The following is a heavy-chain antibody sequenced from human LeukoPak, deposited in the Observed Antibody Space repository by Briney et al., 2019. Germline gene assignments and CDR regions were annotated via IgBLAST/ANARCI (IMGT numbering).Heavy chain of an antibody. J-gene: IGHJ4*02. D-gene: IGHD6-19*01. V-gene: IGHV3-21*01. CDR2: ITSSIPYI. Sequence: GGSLRLSCAASGFTFSSYSMNWVRQAPGKGLEWVSSITSSIPYISYADSVKGRFTISRDNAKNSLYLQMNSLRAEDTAVYYCARDIPVYSSGWSNFDYWGRGAMVTVSS. CDR3: ARDIPVYSSGWSNFDY. CDR1: GFTFSSYS.